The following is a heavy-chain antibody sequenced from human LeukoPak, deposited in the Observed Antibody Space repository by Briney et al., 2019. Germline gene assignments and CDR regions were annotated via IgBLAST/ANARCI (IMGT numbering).Heavy chain of an antibody. V-gene: IGHV4-38-2*02. CDR3: ARERVVHYYDSSGYLHY. CDR2: IYHSGST. J-gene: IGHJ4*02. CDR1: GYSISSGYY. Sequence: SETLSLTCTVSGYSISSGYYWGWIRQPPGKGLEWIGGIYHSGSTYYNPSLKSRVTISVDTSKNQFSLKLSSVTAADTAVYYCARERVVHYYDSSGYLHYWGQGTRVTVSS. D-gene: IGHD3-22*01.